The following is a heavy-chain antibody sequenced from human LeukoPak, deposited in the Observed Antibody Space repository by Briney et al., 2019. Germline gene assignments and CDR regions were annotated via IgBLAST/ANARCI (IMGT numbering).Heavy chain of an antibody. Sequence: ASVKVSCKASGYTFTGYYMHWVRQATGQGLEWMGWMNPNSGGTDYAQKFQGRVTMTRDTSISTAYMELSRLRSDDTAVYYCARADYDILTGYYSLAGAFDIWGQGTMVTVSS. J-gene: IGHJ3*02. CDR2: MNPNSGGT. CDR1: GYTFTGYY. V-gene: IGHV1-2*02. D-gene: IGHD3-9*01. CDR3: ARADYDILTGYYSLAGAFDI.